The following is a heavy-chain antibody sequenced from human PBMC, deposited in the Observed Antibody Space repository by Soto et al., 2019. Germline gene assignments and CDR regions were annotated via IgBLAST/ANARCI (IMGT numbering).Heavy chain of an antibody. D-gene: IGHD4-17*01. CDR2: IYFDGSNK. Sequence: QVQLVESGGGVVQPGRSLRLSCAASGFSFSTYGMHWVRQAPGKGLEWLALIYFDGSNKYYADSVKGRFTISRDNSKNTLYLQMSSLRAEDTAVYYCARVGGTVPSDYWGQGTLVTVSS. CDR3: ARVGGTVPSDY. CDR1: GFSFSTYG. J-gene: IGHJ4*02. V-gene: IGHV3-33*01.